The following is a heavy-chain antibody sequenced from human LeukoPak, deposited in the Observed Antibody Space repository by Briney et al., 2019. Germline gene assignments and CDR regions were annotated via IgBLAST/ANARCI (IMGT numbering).Heavy chain of an antibody. CDR1: GLTFRSYA. V-gene: IGHV3-23*01. J-gene: IGHJ4*02. CDR3: AKPPPSGSYYLFDN. Sequence: GGFLRLSCTASGLTFRSYAMSWVRQAPGKGLEWVSVISGSGANPSYADPVKGRFTISRDNSKSTVYLQMNSLRAEDTAVYYRAKPPPSGSYYLFDNWGQGALVTVSS. D-gene: IGHD1-26*01. CDR2: ISGSGANP.